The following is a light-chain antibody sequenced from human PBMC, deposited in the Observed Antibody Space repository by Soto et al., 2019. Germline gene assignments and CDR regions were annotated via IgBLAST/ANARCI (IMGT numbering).Light chain of an antibody. CDR1: SSNIGSGYD. V-gene: IGLV1-40*01. Sequence: QAVVTQPPSVSGAPGQRVTISCTGSSSNIGSGYDVHWYHQLPGTAPKLLIYGNTNRPSGVPDRFSASKSGTSASLAITGLQAEDEAEYYCQSYDSSLSGYVIFGGGTKVTVL. CDR2: GNT. J-gene: IGLJ2*01. CDR3: QSYDSSLSGYVI.